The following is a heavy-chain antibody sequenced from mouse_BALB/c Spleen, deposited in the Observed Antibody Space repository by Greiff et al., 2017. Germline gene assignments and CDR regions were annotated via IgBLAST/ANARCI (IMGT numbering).Heavy chain of an antibody. J-gene: IGHJ2*01. CDR2: ISSGSSTI. Sequence: EVMLVESGGGLVQPGGSRKLSCAASGFTFSSFGMHWVRQAPEKGLEWVAYISSGSSTIYYADTVKGRFTISRDNPKNTLFLQMTSLRSEDTAMYYCARRGYDVGFDYWGQGTTLTVSS. D-gene: IGHD2-2*01. CDR3: ARRGYDVGFDY. CDR1: GFTFSSFG. V-gene: IGHV5-17*02.